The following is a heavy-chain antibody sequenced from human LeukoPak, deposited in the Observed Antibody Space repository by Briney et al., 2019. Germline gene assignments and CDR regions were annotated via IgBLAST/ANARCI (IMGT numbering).Heavy chain of an antibody. CDR1: GGSISGTNW. D-gene: IGHD1-26*01. V-gene: IGHV4-4*02. CDR3: SRESGPFSPFGF. J-gene: IGHJ4*02. CDR2: ISLRGLT. Sequence: SETLSLSCGVSGGSISGTNWWSWVRQPPGQGLEWIGEISLRGLTNYNPSLRSRLTMSLDESKNQVSLNLTSVTAADTAVYYCSRESGPFSPFGFWGQGTLVSVHS.